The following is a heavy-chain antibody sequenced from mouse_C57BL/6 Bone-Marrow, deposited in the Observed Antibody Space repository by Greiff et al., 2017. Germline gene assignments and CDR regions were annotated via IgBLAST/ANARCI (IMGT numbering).Heavy chain of an antibody. V-gene: IGHV1-53*01. D-gene: IGHD2-2*01. CDR1: GYPFTSYW. CDR2: INPSTGGT. CDR3: AGGGDDDLCY. J-gene: IGHJ2*01. Sequence: VQLQQPRTELLKPVASVKLSCPASGYPFTSYWMPWVKQRPGHSLAWTANINPSTGGTNYNETFKSQATLTVVYSSSTAYRQLRSLISEGAAVDCCAGGGDDDLCYWGEGTALTGSS.